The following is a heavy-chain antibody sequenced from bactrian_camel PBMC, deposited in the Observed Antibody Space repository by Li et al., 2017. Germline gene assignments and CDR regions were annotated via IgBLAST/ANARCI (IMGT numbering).Heavy chain of an antibody. D-gene: IGHD5*01. CDR2: LASDGSI. J-gene: IGHJ6*01. V-gene: IGHV3S53*01. CDR3: AAAMGDYALGVSLSPGKCEETDFGW. Sequence: HVQLVESGGGSVQAGGSLRLSCAFDAYTPTNVRMAWFRQAPGKEREGVASLASDGSITYADSVKGRFTIAKDNAKNVWYLQMSSLNPEDTAMYYCAAAMGDYALGVSLSPGKCEETDFGWWGQGTQVTVS. CDR1: AYTPTNVR.